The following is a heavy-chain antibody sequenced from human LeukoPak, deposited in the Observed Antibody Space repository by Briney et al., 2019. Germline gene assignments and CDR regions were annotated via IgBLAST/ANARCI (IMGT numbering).Heavy chain of an antibody. CDR2: VAHDGSIS. CDR1: GFTFDDYA. Sequence: GGSLRLSCAASGFTFDDYAMHWVRQAPGKGLEWVAVVAHDGSISYFADSAKGRFTISRDNSKNTLYLQMNKLRVEDTAVYYCAREPAPFRSGWYWIHWGQGTLVTVSS. V-gene: IGHV3-30*03. CDR3: AREPAPFRSGWYWIH. J-gene: IGHJ4*02. D-gene: IGHD6-19*01.